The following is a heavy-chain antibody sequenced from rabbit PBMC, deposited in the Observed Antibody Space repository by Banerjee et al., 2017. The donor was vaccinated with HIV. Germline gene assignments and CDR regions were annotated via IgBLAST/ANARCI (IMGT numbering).Heavy chain of an antibody. CDR2: ISAGSSGNT. D-gene: IGHD7-1*01. CDR3: ARGSTTDTYKHFGFNL. J-gene: IGHJ4*01. V-gene: IGHV1S45*01. CDR1: GFTLSSNYW. Sequence: QEQLEESGGDLVKPEGSLTLTCTPSGFTLSSNYWICWVRQAPGKGLEWIGCISAGSSGNTYYASWAKGRFTISKTLSTTVTLQMTSLTAADTATYFCARGSTTDTYKHFGFNLWGPGTLVTVS.